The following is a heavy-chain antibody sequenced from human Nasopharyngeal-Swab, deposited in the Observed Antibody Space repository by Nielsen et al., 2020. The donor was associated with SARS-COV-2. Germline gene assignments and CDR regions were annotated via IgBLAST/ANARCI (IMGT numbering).Heavy chain of an antibody. V-gene: IGHV3-74*01. CDR2: INSDGRTT. Sequence: VRQAPGKGLLSVAHINSDGRTTIYADAVKGRFTISRDRAKNALYLQMDSLRGEDTAVYYCAGGAAGKDVWGQGITVTVSS. CDR3: AGGAAGKDV. D-gene: IGHD6-25*01. J-gene: IGHJ6*02.